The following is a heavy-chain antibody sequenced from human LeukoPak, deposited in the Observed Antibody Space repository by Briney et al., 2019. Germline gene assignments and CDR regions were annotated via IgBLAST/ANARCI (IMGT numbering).Heavy chain of an antibody. D-gene: IGHD6-19*01. J-gene: IGHJ4*01. Sequence: GGSLRLSCAASGFTFDDYTMHWVRQTPGNGLEWVSLISWDGDEKYYADFVEGRFTISRDNGRDSLYLQMNSLRTEDTAFYFCAKEYTSGWFGGQGYFDSWGQGVLVTVSS. CDR3: AKEYTSGWFGGQGYFDS. CDR1: GFTFDDYT. CDR2: ISWDGDEK. V-gene: IGHV3-43*01.